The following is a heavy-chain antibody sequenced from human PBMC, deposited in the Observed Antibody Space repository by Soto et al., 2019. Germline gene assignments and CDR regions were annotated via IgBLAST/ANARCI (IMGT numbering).Heavy chain of an antibody. CDR1: GFSLSTSGVG. D-gene: IGHD2-15*01. CDR3: AHRRCSLVSCYQTFDY. CDR2: IYWHDDK. Sequence: QITLKESVPTLVKPTQTLTLTCSLSGFSLSTSGVGVGWIRQPPGKAPEWLGLIYWHDDKRYSPAMNSRLTITKYTSKHQVVLTMTNMDLVDTATYYCAHRRCSLVSCYQTFDYWGQGTLVTVSS. J-gene: IGHJ4*02. V-gene: IGHV2-5*01.